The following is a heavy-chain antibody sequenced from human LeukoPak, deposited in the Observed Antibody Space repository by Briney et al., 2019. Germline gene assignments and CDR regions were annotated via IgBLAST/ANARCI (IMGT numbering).Heavy chain of an antibody. CDR2: VSVYNGNT. D-gene: IGHD6-6*01. CDR3: ARAPLYGSCEY. Sequence: ASVKVSCKASGYTFTSSGMNWVRQAPGQGLEWMGWVSVYNGNTDYAQNLQGRVTMTTDTSTSTAYMELRSLRSDDTAVYYCARAPLYGSCEYWGQGTLVTVSS. CDR1: GYTFTSSG. J-gene: IGHJ4*02. V-gene: IGHV1-18*01.